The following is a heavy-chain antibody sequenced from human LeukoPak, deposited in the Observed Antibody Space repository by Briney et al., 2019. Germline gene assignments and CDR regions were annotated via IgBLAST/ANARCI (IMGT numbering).Heavy chain of an antibody. J-gene: IGHJ4*02. Sequence: PGGSLRLSCAASGFTFSNHAMTWVRQAPGKGLEWVSTVSGPGRTTLYADSVKGRFTISRDNFQNTLFLQVNSLRAEDTAIYYCAKDHADCRGADCLSLDFWGQGTLVTVSS. V-gene: IGHV3-23*01. CDR1: GFTFSNHA. CDR3: AKDHADCRGADCLSLDF. CDR2: VSGPGRTT. D-gene: IGHD2-15*01.